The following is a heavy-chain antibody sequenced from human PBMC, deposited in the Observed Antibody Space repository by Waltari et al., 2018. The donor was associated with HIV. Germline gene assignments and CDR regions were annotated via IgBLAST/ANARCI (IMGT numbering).Heavy chain of an antibody. CDR2: IYYSGST. Sequence: QLQLQESGPGLVKPSETLSLTCTVSGGSISSSSYYWGWIRQPPGKGLEWIGSIYYSGSTYYNPALKSRVTISVDTAKNQFSLKLSSVTAADTAVYYWARENPDSSSWFYYYGMDVWGQGTTVTVSS. CDR1: GGSISSSSYY. D-gene: IGHD6-13*01. V-gene: IGHV4-39*02. J-gene: IGHJ6*02. CDR3: ARENPDSSSWFYYYGMDV.